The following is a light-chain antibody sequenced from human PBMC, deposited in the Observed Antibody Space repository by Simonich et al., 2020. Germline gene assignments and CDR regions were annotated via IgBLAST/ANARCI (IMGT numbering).Light chain of an antibody. Sequence: QAVVTQEPSLTVSPGGTVTLNCGSSTGAVTSGHYTYWFQQKPGQAPRKLSCDKSNKHSWTPARFSGSLLGGKAALTLSGAQPEDEAEYYCLLSYSGARVFGGGTKLTVL. CDR1: TGAVTSGHY. CDR2: DKS. V-gene: IGLV7-46*01. J-gene: IGLJ3*02. CDR3: LLSYSGARV.